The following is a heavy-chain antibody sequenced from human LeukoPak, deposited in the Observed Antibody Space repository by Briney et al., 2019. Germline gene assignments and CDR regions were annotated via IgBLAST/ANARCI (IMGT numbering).Heavy chain of an antibody. J-gene: IGHJ4*02. CDR2: IWYDGSNK. Sequence: QSGGSLRLSCAASGFTFSSYGMHWVRQAPGKGLEWVAVIWYDGSNKYYADSVKGRFTISRDNSKNTLYLQMNSLRAEDTAVYYCARDSIAVSQDFDYWGQGTLVTVSS. D-gene: IGHD6-19*01. CDR3: ARDSIAVSQDFDY. CDR1: GFTFSSYG. V-gene: IGHV3-33*08.